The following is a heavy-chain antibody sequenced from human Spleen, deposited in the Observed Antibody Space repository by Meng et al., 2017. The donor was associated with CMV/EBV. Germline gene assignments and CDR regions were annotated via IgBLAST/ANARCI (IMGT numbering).Heavy chain of an antibody. Sequence: LTCAVSGVSSYRSYGWSWLRQPPGKGLEWIGEIYQSGITNYKPSLRTRVTMSLDKSKNQISLKLKSVTAADTAVYYCARVPLGKPFDNWGQGTLVTVSS. CDR2: IYQSGIT. J-gene: IGHJ4*02. CDR1: GVSSYRSYG. V-gene: IGHV4-4*02. CDR3: ARVPLGKPFDN. D-gene: IGHD7-27*01.